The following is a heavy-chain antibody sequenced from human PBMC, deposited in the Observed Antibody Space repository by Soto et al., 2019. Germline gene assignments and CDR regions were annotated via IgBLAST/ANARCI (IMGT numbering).Heavy chain of an antibody. CDR3: GKIFTVRRGSGSDY. J-gene: IGHJ4*02. D-gene: IGHD1-26*01. CDR1: GYTFTSYD. V-gene: IGHV1-8*01. CDR2: MNPYSGNI. Sequence: QVQVVQSGAEVKKPGASVKVSCKASGYTFTSYDIHWVRQATGQGLEWMGWMNPYSGNISYAREFQGRVTMTRNTPISTAFMELSRLRSEGPAILYLGKIFTVRRGSGSDYWGQGTLVTVSS.